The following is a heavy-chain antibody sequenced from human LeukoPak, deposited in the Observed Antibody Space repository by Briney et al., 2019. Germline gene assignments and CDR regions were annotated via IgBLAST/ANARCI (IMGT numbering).Heavy chain of an antibody. Sequence: TGRSLRLSCAASGFTFSTYTMHWVRHAPGKGLEWVALISFDGSDTYSADSVKGRFTISRDNSKNTMYLQMNRLRPEDTAVYYCARDIGPIEVPGRSKDYWGQGTLVTISS. J-gene: IGHJ4*02. D-gene: IGHD4-11*01. CDR3: ARDIGPIEVPGRSKDY. CDR2: ISFDGSDT. V-gene: IGHV3-30*04. CDR1: GFTFSTYT.